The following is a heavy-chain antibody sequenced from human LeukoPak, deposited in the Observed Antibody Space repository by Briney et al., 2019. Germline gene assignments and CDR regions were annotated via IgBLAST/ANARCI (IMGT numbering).Heavy chain of an antibody. CDR2: IIPIFGAA. CDR3: ARYCGGDCYLDY. Sequence: GASVKVSCKATGGTFSSYAISWVRQAPGQGLEWMGGIIPIFGAANYAQKFQGRVTITADESTSTAYMELSSLRSEDTAVYYCARYCGGDCYLDYWGQGTLVTVSS. V-gene: IGHV1-69*13. D-gene: IGHD2-21*02. J-gene: IGHJ4*02. CDR1: GGTFSSYA.